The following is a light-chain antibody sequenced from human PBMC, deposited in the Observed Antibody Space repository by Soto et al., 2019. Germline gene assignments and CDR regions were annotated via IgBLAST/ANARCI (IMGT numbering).Light chain of an antibody. CDR1: QGIRND. J-gene: IGKJ4*01. V-gene: IGKV1-6*01. CDR3: LQDFKYPRT. CDR2: AAS. Sequence: AIQMTQSPSSLSASVGDRVTITCRASQGIRNDLGWYQHKPGKAPKLLIYAASSLQSGVPSRFSGSGSGADFTLTISSLQPEDFATYYCLQDFKYPRTFGGGTKVEIK.